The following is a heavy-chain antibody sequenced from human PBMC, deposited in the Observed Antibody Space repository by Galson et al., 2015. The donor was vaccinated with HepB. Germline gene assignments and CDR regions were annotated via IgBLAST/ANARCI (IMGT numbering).Heavy chain of an antibody. Sequence: PALVKPTQTLTLTCSLSGLSISASGKGVGWIRQPPGKALEWLSLIYWDDTKRYRPSLENRLTITKDTSKNQVVLTMTNMDPVDTGTYYCAKLGNSFFEYWGQGTPVTVSS. CDR2: IYWDDTK. V-gene: IGHV2-5*02. D-gene: IGHD4-23*01. CDR3: AKLGNSFFEY. CDR1: GLSISASGKG. J-gene: IGHJ4*02.